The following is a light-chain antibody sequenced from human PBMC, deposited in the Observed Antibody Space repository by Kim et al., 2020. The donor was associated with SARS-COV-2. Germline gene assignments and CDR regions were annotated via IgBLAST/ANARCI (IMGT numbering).Light chain of an antibody. CDR1: TGGFTSGHY. V-gene: IGLV7-46*01. CDR3: LLSYSDTRV. Sequence: CGSHTGGFTSGHYSYRLQQKPGPVPRTLIFDTSHKHPWTPARFSCSLLGGKAALTLSGAQPEDEAEYYCLLSYSDTRVFGGGTQLTVL. J-gene: IGLJ3*02. CDR2: DTS.